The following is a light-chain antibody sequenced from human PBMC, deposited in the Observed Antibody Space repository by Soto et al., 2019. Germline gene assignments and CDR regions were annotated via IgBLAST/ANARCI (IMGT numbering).Light chain of an antibody. Sequence: DIQMTQSPSTLSASAGDIVTITCRASQSINRWLAWYQQKPGKAPQLLINDASSLESGVPSRFSGSGYETEFTLSINGLQPDDFATFYCQQFQSFPITFGQGTRLDVK. J-gene: IGKJ5*01. CDR2: DAS. CDR3: QQFQSFPIT. CDR1: QSINRW. V-gene: IGKV1-5*01.